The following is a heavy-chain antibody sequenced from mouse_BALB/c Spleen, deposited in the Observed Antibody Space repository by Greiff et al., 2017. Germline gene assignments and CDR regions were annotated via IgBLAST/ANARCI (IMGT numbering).Heavy chain of an antibody. V-gene: IGHV14-3*02. CDR2: IDPANGNT. CDR1: GFNIKDTY. Sequence: VQLQQSGAELVKPGASVKLSCTASGFNIKDTYMHWVKQRPEQGLEWIGRIDPANGNTKYDPKFQGKATITADTSSNTAYLQLSSLTSEDTTVYYCARDDEAAWFAYWGQGTLVTVSA. J-gene: IGHJ3*01. D-gene: IGHD2-12*01. CDR3: ARDDEAAWFAY.